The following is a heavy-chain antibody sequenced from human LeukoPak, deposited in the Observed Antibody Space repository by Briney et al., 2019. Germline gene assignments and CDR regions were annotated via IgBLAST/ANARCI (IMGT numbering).Heavy chain of an antibody. Sequence: SETLSLTCTVSGGSISSSSYYWGWIRQPPGKGLEWIGSIYYSGSTYYNPSLKSRVTISVDTSKNQFSLKLSSVTAADTAVYYCARLGEGYCSTSCWAFDPWGQGTLVTVSS. J-gene: IGHJ5*02. CDR3: ARLGEGYCSTSCWAFDP. D-gene: IGHD2-2*01. V-gene: IGHV4-39*01. CDR1: GGSISSSSYY. CDR2: IYYSGST.